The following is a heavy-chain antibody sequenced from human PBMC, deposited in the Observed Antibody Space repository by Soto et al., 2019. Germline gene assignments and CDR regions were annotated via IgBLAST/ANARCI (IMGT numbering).Heavy chain of an antibody. CDR3: TRDLRQWLRLRYYYYGMDV. CDR1: GFTFGDYA. D-gene: IGHD6-19*01. V-gene: IGHV3-49*04. Sequence: QPGGSLRLSCTASGFTFGDYAMSWVRQAPGKGLEWVGFIRSKAYGGTTEYAASVKGRFTISRDDSKSIAYLQMNSLKTEDTAVYYCTRDLRQWLRLRYYYYGMDVWGQGTTVTVSS. CDR2: IRSKAYGGTT. J-gene: IGHJ6*02.